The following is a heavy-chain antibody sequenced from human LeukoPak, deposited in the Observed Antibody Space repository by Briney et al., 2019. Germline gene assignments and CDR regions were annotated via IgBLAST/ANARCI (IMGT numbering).Heavy chain of an antibody. V-gene: IGHV3-21*01. CDR1: GFTFSSYS. CDR2: ISSSSSYI. D-gene: IGHD6-13*01. Sequence: TGGSLRLSCAASGFTFSSYSMNWVRQAPGKGLEWVSSISSSSSYIYYADSVKGRFTISRDNAKNSLYLQMNSLRAEDTAVYYCARGRRIAAAGLYHFDYWGQGTLVTVSS. J-gene: IGHJ4*02. CDR3: ARGRRIAAAGLYHFDY.